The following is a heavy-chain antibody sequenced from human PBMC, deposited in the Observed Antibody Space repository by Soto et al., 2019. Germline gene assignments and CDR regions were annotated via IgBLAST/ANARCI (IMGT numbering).Heavy chain of an antibody. Sequence: PGGSLRLSCAASGFTFDDYAMHWVRQAPGKGLEWVSGISWNSGSIGYADSVKGRFTISRDNAKNSLYLQMNSLRAEDTALYYCANVARDSGYDLGAFDIWGQGTMVTGSS. CDR1: GFTFDDYA. CDR2: ISWNSGSI. D-gene: IGHD5-12*01. CDR3: ANVARDSGYDLGAFDI. J-gene: IGHJ3*02. V-gene: IGHV3-9*01.